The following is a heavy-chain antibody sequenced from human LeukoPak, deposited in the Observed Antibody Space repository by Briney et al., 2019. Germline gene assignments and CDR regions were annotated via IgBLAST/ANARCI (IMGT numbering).Heavy chain of an antibody. CDR3: AKALTDHQDLDAFDF. J-gene: IGHJ3*01. V-gene: IGHV3-23*01. CDR1: GFTFSNYA. Sequence: GGSLRLSCAASGFTFSNYAMSWVRQAPGKGLEWVSGTSGSGGSEYYADSVRGRFTISRDTSKNVLFLQMNSLRVEDTALYYCAKALTDHQDLDAFDFWGQGTVVTVSP. CDR2: TSGSGGSE. D-gene: IGHD3-16*01.